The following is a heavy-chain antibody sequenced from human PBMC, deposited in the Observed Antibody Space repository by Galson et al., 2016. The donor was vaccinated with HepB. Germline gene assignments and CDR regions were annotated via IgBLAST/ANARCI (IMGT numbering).Heavy chain of an antibody. CDR3: AQNGYCAIEY. J-gene: IGHJ4*02. CDR1: SGSISSDTW. V-gene: IGHV4-4*02. D-gene: IGHD3-22*01. Sequence: SETLSLTCTVSSGSISSDTWWSWVRQPPGKGLEWIGEISHGEYTNYNPSLRSRVTISVDKSKNQFSLHLSLVTAADPAIYYGAQNGYCAIEYWGQGTLVTVSS. CDR2: ISHGEYT.